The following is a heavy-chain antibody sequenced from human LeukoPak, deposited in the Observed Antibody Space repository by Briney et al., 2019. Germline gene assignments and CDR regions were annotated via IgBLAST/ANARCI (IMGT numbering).Heavy chain of an antibody. CDR3: ARHNSNYGDPNFDY. V-gene: IGHV5-51*01. Sequence: GESLKISCQGSGYTFTSYWIGWVRQMPGKGLEWMGIIYPGDSDTRYSPSFQGQVTISADKSISTAYLQWSSLKASDTAMYYCARHNSNYGDPNFDYWGQGTLVTVSS. CDR2: IYPGDSDT. J-gene: IGHJ4*02. CDR1: GYTFTSYW. D-gene: IGHD4-11*01.